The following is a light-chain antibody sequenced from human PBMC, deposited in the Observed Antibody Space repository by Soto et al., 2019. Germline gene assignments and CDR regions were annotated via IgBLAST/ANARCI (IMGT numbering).Light chain of an antibody. CDR3: QQHANWYT. CDR1: LSFSTY. V-gene: IGKV3-11*01. J-gene: IGKJ2*01. Sequence: EIVLTQSPATLSLSPGERATLSCRASLSFSTYLVWYQQKPGQAPRLLIYGASNRATGIPPRFSGSGSGTDFTLTISSLEPEDFAVYYCQQHANWYTFGQGTKLEIK. CDR2: GAS.